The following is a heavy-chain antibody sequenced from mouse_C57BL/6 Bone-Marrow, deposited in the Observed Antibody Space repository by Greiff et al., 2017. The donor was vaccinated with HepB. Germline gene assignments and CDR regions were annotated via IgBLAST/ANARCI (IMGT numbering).Heavy chain of an antibody. Sequence: EVQLVESEGGLVQPGSSMKLSCTASGFTFSDYYMAWVRQVPEKGLEWVANINYDGSSTYYLDSLKSRFIISRDNAKNILYLQMSSLKSEDTATYYCARDRNLDYWGQGTSVTVSS. V-gene: IGHV5-16*01. CDR1: GFTFSDYY. CDR2: INYDGSST. J-gene: IGHJ4*01. CDR3: ARDRNLDY.